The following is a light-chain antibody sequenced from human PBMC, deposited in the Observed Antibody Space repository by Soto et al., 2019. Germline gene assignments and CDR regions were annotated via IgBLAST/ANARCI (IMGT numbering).Light chain of an antibody. CDR1: SGSIASNY. CDR2: EDN. CDR3: QSYDSSNVV. J-gene: IGLJ2*01. Sequence: NFMLTRPHSVSESPGKTVTISCTRSSGSIASNYVQWYQQRPGSAPTTVIYEDNQRPSGVPDRFSGSIDSSSNSAPLTISGLKTEDEADYYCQSYDSSNVVFGGGTKLTVL. V-gene: IGLV6-57*04.